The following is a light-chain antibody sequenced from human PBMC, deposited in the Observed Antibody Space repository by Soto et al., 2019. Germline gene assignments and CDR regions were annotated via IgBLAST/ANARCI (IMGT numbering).Light chain of an antibody. J-gene: IGLJ1*01. V-gene: IGLV2-14*03. Sequence: QSALTQPASVSGSPGQSITISCTGTSSDVGGYNYVSWYQQHPGKAPKLMIYDVSNRPSGVSYRFSGSKSGNTASLTISGLQAEDEVDFYCSSYTSSGTDVFGIGTKVTVL. CDR3: SSYTSSGTDV. CDR1: SSDVGGYNY. CDR2: DVS.